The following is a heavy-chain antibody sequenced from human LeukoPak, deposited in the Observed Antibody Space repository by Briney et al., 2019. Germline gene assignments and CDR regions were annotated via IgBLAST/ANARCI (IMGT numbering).Heavy chain of an antibody. CDR3: AKRSCSGTTCYPLDY. CDR2: ITCNGGST. J-gene: IGHJ4*02. D-gene: IGHD6-19*01. Sequence: GGALRLSCAASGLTFSVAGMHWVRQAPGKGLEWVSAITCNGGSTYYADSVKGRFTISRDNSKSTLYLQMNRLRAEDTAIYYCAKRSCSGTTCYPLDYWGQGTLVTVSS. CDR1: GLTFSVAG. V-gene: IGHV3-23*01.